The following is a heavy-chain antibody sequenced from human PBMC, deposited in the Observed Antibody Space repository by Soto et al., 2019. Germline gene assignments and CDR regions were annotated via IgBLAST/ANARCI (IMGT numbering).Heavy chain of an antibody. Sequence: EVQLVESGGGLVQPGRSLRLSCAASGFTFDDYAMHWVRQAPGKGLEWVSGISWNSYSIGYADSVKGRFTTSRDNAKNSLYLQMNSLRAEDTALYYCAKDGGITMVRGVITKSSGFDYWGQGTLVTVSS. CDR2: ISWNSYSI. CDR1: GFTFDDYA. D-gene: IGHD3-10*01. CDR3: AKDGGITMVRGVITKSSGFDY. J-gene: IGHJ4*02. V-gene: IGHV3-9*01.